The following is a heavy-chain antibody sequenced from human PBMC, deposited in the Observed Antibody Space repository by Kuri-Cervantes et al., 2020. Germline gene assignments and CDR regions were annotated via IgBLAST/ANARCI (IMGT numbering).Heavy chain of an antibody. CDR3: ARGGEYSGYDTWPGY. J-gene: IGHJ4*02. V-gene: IGHV3-48*01. Sequence: GESLKISCAVSGGSISSSNWWSWVRQPPGKGLEWVSYISSSGSTIYYADSVKGRFTISRDNSKNTLYLQMNSLRAEDTAVYYCARGGEYSGYDTWPGYWGQGTLVTVSS. CDR1: GGSISSSN. CDR2: ISSSGSTI. D-gene: IGHD5-12*01.